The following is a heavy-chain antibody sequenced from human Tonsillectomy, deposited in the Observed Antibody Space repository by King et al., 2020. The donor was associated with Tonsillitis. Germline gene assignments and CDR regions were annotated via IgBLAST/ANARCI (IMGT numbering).Heavy chain of an antibody. CDR3: ARGGGDTSGHRENDY. CDR1: GVSISAYY. CDR2: IQYSGST. J-gene: IGHJ4*02. V-gene: IGHV4-59*01. Sequence: QLQESGPGLVKPSETLSLTCAVSGVSISAYYWSWIRQPPGKGLEWIGYIQYSGSTNYNPSLKSRVTISVDTSRDQFSLNLSAATAADTAVYYCARGGGDTSGHRENDYWGQGTLVTVSS. D-gene: IGHD3-22*01.